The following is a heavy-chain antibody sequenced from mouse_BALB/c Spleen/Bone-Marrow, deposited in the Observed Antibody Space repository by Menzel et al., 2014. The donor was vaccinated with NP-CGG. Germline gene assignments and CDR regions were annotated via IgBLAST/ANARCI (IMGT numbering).Heavy chain of an antibody. D-gene: IGHD1-2*01. CDR1: GFTFSSFG. CDR3: ARGVYGYVKYAMDY. Sequence: EVMLVESGGGLVQPGGSRKLSRAASGFTFSSFGMHWVRQAPEKGLEWVAYISGGSSTIYYADTVKGRFTISRDNPKNTLFLQMTSLRSEDTAMYYCARGVYGYVKYAMDYWGQGTSVTVSS. J-gene: IGHJ4*01. V-gene: IGHV5-17*02. CDR2: ISGGSSTI.